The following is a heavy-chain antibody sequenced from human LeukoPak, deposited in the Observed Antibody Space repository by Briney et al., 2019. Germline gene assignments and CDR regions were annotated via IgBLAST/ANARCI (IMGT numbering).Heavy chain of an antibody. D-gene: IGHD3-22*01. Sequence: GGSLRLSCAASGFTFSSYGMSWVRQAPGKGLEWVSAISGSGGSTYYADSVKGRFTISRDNAKNSLYLQMNSLRAEDTAVYYCARELDYYDRPFDYWGQGTLVTVSS. V-gene: IGHV3-23*01. CDR2: ISGSGGST. CDR1: GFTFSSYG. CDR3: ARELDYYDRPFDY. J-gene: IGHJ4*02.